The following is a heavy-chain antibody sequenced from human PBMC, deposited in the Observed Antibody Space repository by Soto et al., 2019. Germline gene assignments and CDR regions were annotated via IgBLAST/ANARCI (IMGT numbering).Heavy chain of an antibody. CDR1: GYTFTSYY. Sequence: ASVKVSCKASGYTFTSYYMHWVRQAPGQGLEWMGIINPSGGSTSYAQKFQGRVTMTRDTSTSTVYMELSSLRSEDTAVYYCARDYGGNSLYYYYYGMDVWGQGTTVTVSS. D-gene: IGHD4-17*01. CDR2: INPSGGST. V-gene: IGHV1-46*01. J-gene: IGHJ6*02. CDR3: ARDYGGNSLYYYYYGMDV.